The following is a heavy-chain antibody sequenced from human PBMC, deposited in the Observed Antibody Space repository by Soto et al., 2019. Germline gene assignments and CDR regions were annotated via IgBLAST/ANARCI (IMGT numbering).Heavy chain of an antibody. V-gene: IGHV3-30-3*01. CDR3: ARDLSSSGD. J-gene: IGHJ4*02. CDR1: GFAFSSYA. CDR2: ISYDGRNK. D-gene: IGHD3-10*01. Sequence: QVQLVESGGGVVQPGRSLRLSCAASGFAFSSYAMHWVRQAPGKGLEWVAVISYDGRNKYYADSVKGRFTISRDNSKNPLYLQMNSLRAEDTAVYYCARDLSSSGDWGPGTLGTVSS.